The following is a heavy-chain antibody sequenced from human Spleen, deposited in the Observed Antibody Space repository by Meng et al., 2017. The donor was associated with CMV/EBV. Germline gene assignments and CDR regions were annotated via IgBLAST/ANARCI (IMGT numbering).Heavy chain of an antibody. CDR2: INPNSGGT. CDR3: ATCGGDCYSGLNWFDP. Sequence: YTFTGYYMHWGRQAPGQGLEWMGWINPNSGGTNYAQKFQGRVTMTRDTSISTAFMELSRLRSDDTAVYYCATCGGDCYSGLNWFDPWGQGTLVTVSS. CDR1: YTFTGYY. J-gene: IGHJ5*02. V-gene: IGHV1-2*02. D-gene: IGHD2-21*01.